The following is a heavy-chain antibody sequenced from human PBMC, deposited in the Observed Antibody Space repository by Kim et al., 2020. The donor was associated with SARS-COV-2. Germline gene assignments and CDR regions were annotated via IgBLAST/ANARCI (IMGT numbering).Heavy chain of an antibody. CDR3: ARDPLYYGSGSNARWFDP. V-gene: IGHV3-30*04. D-gene: IGHD3-10*01. CDR1: GFTFSSYA. Sequence: GGSLRLSCAASGFTFSSYAMHWVRQAPGKGLEWVAVISYDGSNKYYADSVKGRFTISRDNSKNTLYLQMNSLRAEDTAVYYCARDPLYYGSGSNARWFDPWGQGTLVTVSS. J-gene: IGHJ5*02. CDR2: ISYDGSNK.